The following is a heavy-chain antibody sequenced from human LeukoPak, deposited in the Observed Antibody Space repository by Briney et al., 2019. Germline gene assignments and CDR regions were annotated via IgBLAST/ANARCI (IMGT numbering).Heavy chain of an antibody. J-gene: IGHJ6*03. CDR2: ISGYNGNT. CDR3: ARFRSGYYTYYYYMDV. Sequence: GASVKVSCKASGYTFTNYGISWVRQAPGQGLEWMGWISGYNGNTNYAQKLQGRVTMTTDTSTSTAYMELRSLRSDDTAVYYCARFRSGYYTYYYYMDVWGKGTTVTVSS. V-gene: IGHV1-18*01. D-gene: IGHD3-3*01. CDR1: GYTFTNYG.